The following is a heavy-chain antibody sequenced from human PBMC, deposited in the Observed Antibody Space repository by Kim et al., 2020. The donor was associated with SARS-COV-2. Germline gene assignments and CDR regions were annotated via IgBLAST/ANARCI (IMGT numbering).Heavy chain of an antibody. Sequence: AQKFQGRVTITADESTSTAYMGLSSLRSEDTAVYYCASNYGGNFYWYFDLWGRGTLVTVSS. D-gene: IGHD4-17*01. CDR3: ASNYGGNFYWYFDL. V-gene: IGHV1-69*01. J-gene: IGHJ2*01.